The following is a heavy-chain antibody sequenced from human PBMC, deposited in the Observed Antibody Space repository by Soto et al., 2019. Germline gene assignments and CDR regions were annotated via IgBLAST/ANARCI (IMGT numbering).Heavy chain of an antibody. V-gene: IGHV4-30-2*01. J-gene: IGHJ4*01. CDR1: GGSISSGGYS. D-gene: IGHD3-9*01. CDR3: ARHGTNYVLRYFDWRFDPLDY. Sequence: PSETLSLTCAVSGGSISSGGYSWSWIRQPPGKGLEWIGYMYHSGSTYYNPSLKSRVTISVDTSKNQFSLKLSSVTAADTAVYYCARHGTNYVLRYFDWRFDPLDYWGQGTQVTVSS. CDR2: MYHSGST.